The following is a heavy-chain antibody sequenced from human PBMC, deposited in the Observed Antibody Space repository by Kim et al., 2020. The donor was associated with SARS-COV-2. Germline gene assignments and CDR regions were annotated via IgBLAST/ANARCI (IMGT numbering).Heavy chain of an antibody. CDR1: GGSVSSSGYE. D-gene: IGHD5-18*01. CDR3: VRAGNTARVNH. Sequence: SETLSLTCSVSGGSVSSSGYEWGWIRQPPGKGLEWIASIHYTGTTYYNPSLRSRVTISVDTSKNHFSLKLYSVTAADTAVYYCVRAGNTARVNHWGQGTL. V-gene: IGHV4-39*07. CDR2: IHYTGTT. J-gene: IGHJ5*02.